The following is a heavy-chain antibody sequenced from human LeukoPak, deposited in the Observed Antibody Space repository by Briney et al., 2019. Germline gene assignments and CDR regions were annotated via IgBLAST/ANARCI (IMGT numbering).Heavy chain of an antibody. CDR1: GFTFSSYG. Sequence: HPGGSLRLSCAASGFTFSSYGMHWVRQAPGKGLEWVAVILNDGSQGKYADSVKGRFTISRDNSKNTLFLQMNSLRAEDTAVYYCARDDALGDNALDIWGQGTMVTVSS. V-gene: IGHV3-33*01. CDR2: ILNDGSQG. D-gene: IGHD3-16*01. J-gene: IGHJ3*02. CDR3: ARDDALGDNALDI.